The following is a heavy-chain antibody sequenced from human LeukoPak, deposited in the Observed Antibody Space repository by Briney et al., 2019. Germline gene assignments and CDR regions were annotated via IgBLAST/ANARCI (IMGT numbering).Heavy chain of an antibody. J-gene: IGHJ4*02. Sequence: GGSLRLSCAASGFTFSSYSMNWVRQAPGKGLEWVSYISSSSSTIYYADSVKGRFTISRDNAKNSLYLQMNSLRAEDTAVYYCARGYCTNGVCYPCDYWGQGTLVTVSS. V-gene: IGHV3-48*04. D-gene: IGHD2-8*01. CDR2: ISSSSSTI. CDR1: GFTFSSYS. CDR3: ARGYCTNGVCYPCDY.